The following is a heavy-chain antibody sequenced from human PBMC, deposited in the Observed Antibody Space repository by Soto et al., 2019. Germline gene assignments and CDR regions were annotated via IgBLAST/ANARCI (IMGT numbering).Heavy chain of an antibody. Sequence: QVQLVQSGAEVKKPGSSVKVSCKASGGTFSSYTISWVRQAPGQGLEWMGRIIPILGIANYAQKFQGRVTNTAHKSTSPAYRELSSLRSEDTAVDYCAKPAARWNDGLDYWGQGSLVTVSS. D-gene: IGHD1-1*01. V-gene: IGHV1-69*02. CDR2: IIPILGIA. CDR1: GGTFSSYT. CDR3: AKPAARWNDGLDY. J-gene: IGHJ4*02.